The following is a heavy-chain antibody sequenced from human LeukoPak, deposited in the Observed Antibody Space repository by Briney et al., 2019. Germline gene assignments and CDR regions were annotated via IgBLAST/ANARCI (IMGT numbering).Heavy chain of an antibody. J-gene: IGHJ3*01. D-gene: IGHD6-19*01. Sequence: QAGGSLRLSCAASGFTFSSYWMHWVRQAPGKGLVWVSRIKTDGSRTNYADSVKGRFTISRDNAKDTLYLQMNSLRAEDTAVYYCAKDQGSSSGWYSRDGFALWGRGTMVTVSS. CDR2: IKTDGSRT. CDR3: AKDQGSSSGWYSRDGFAL. V-gene: IGHV3-74*01. CDR1: GFTFSSYW.